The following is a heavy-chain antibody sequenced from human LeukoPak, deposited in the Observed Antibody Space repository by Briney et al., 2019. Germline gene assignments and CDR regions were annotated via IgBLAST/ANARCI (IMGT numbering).Heavy chain of an antibody. Sequence: PGGSLRLSCAASGFTFSSYAMSWVRQAPGKGLEWVSAISGSGGSTYYADSVKGRFTISRDNSKNTLYLQMNSLRAEDTAVYYCAKDQYSSGWYSLYYFDYWGQGTLVTVSS. CDR1: GFTFSSYA. V-gene: IGHV3-23*01. D-gene: IGHD6-19*01. CDR2: ISGSGGST. CDR3: AKDQYSSGWYSLYYFDY. J-gene: IGHJ4*02.